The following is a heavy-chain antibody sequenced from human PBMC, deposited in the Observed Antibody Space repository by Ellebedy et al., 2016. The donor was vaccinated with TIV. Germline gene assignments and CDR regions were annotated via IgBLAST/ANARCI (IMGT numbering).Heavy chain of an antibody. V-gene: IGHV4-59*01. CDR1: GGSFSGYY. D-gene: IGHD3-10*01. Sequence: SETLSLXCAVYGGSFSGYYWSWIRQPPGKGLEWIGYIYYSGSTNYNPSLKSRVTISVDTSKNQFSLKLSSVTAADTAVYYCARDPGPYYYGSGSLEFDPWGQGTLVTVSS. CDR3: ARDPGPYYYGSGSLEFDP. CDR2: IYYSGST. J-gene: IGHJ5*02.